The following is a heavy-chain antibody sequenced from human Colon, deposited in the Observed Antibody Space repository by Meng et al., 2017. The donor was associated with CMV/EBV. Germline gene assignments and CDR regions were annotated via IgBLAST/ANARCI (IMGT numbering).Heavy chain of an antibody. CDR3: ARGTPPYDHVWGSYRYDF. D-gene: IGHD3-16*02. Sequence: ASVKVSCKVSGYNFNAYYIHWVRQAPGQGLEWMGWINPNTGVTNSAQRFQGRVTMTRDTSSNTAYMELSGLTSDDTAVFYCARGTPPYDHVWGSYRYDFWGQGTLVTVSS. J-gene: IGHJ1*01. CDR2: INPNTGVT. V-gene: IGHV1-2*02. CDR1: GYNFNAYY.